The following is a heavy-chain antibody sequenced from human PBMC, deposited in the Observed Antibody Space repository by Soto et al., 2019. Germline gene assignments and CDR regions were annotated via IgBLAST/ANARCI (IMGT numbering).Heavy chain of an antibody. CDR1: GYSFTSYW. CDR3: ASDRAPDYDSSGYSINWFDP. J-gene: IGHJ5*02. D-gene: IGHD3-22*01. Sequence: PGESLKISCKGSGYSFTSYWISWVRQMPGKGLEWMGRIDPSDSYTNYSPSFQGHVTISADKSISTAYLQWSSLKASDTAMYYCASDRAPDYDSSGYSINWFDPWAQGTLVTFSS. V-gene: IGHV5-10-1*01. CDR2: IDPSDSYT.